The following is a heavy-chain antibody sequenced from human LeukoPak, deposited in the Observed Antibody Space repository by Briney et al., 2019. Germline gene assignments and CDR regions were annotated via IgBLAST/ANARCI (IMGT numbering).Heavy chain of an antibody. CDR1: GFTFSNYG. V-gene: IGHV3-48*03. CDR2: ISSSGSTI. D-gene: IGHD5-18*01. J-gene: IGHJ4*02. CDR3: AQIYTYGSSQFGY. Sequence: GGSLRLSCAASGFTFSNYGMNWVRQAPGKGLEWVSYISSSGSTIYYADSVKGRFTISRDNAKNSLYLQMNSLRAEDTAVYYCAQIYTYGSSQFGYWGQGTLVTVSS.